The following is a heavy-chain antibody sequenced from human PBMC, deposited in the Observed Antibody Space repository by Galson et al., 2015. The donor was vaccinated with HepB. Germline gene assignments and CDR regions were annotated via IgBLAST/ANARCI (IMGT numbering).Heavy chain of an antibody. CDR3: ARSGQGSSWYSLGLNYYYGMDV. Sequence: QSGAEVKKPGASVKVSCKASGYTFTSYGISWVRQAPGQGLEWMGWISAYNGNTNYAQKLQGRVTMTTDTSTSTAYMELRSLRSDDTAVYYCARSGQGSSWYSLGLNYYYGMDVWGQGTTVTVSS. D-gene: IGHD6-13*01. J-gene: IGHJ6*02. CDR2: ISAYNGNT. CDR1: GYTFTSYG. V-gene: IGHV1-18*01.